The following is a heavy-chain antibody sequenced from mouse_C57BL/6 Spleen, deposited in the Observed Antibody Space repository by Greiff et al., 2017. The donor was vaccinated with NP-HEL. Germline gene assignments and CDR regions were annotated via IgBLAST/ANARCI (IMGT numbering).Heavy chain of an antibody. V-gene: IGHV3-1*01. CDR2: ISYSGST. J-gene: IGHJ3*01. CDR3: ARGGSNPFAY. CDR1: GYSITSGYD. D-gene: IGHD2-5*01. Sequence: EVQLQQSGPGMVKPSQSLSLTCTVTGYSITSGYDWHWIRHFPGNKLEWMGYISYSGSTNYNPSLKSRISITHDTSKNHFFLKLNSVTTEDTATYYCARGGSNPFAYWGQGTLVTVSA.